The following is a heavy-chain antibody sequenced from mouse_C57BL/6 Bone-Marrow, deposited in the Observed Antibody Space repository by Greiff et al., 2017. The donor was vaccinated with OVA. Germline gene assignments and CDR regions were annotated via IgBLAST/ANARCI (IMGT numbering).Heavy chain of an antibody. CDR2: IYPGSGNT. CDR3: ARSFDV. CDR1: GYTFTDYY. V-gene: IGHV1-76*01. Sequence: VKLQESGAELVRPGASVKLSCKASGYTFTDYYINWVKQRPGQGLEWIARIYPGSGNTYYNEKFKGKATLTAEKSSSTAYMQLSSLTSEDSAVYFCARSFDVWGTGTTVTVSS. J-gene: IGHJ1*03.